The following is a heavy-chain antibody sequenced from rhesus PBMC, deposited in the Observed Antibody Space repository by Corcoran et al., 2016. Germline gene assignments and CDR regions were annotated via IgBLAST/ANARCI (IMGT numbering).Heavy chain of an antibody. D-gene: IGHD1-20*01. J-gene: IGHJ1*01. Sequence: EVQLVESGGGLAKPGGSLRLSCAASGFTFSSYWMNWVRQAPGKGQEWVSVINRGGGNTNYADSGKGRFTNSRDNSKNTLSRQMNSLRAEDTAVYYCAKDGGSWNNPEYFEFWGQGALVTVSS. CDR1: GFTFSSYW. V-gene: IGHV3S25*01. CDR3: AKDGGSWNNPEYFEF. CDR2: INRGGGNT.